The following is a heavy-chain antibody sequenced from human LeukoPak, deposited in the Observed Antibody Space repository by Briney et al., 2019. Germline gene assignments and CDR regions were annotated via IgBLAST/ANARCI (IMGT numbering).Heavy chain of an antibody. CDR3: AGAAITMMLEYFQH. D-gene: IGHD3-22*01. CDR1: GFTFSSYS. Sequence: GGSLRLSCAASGFTFSSYSMNWVCQAPGKGLEWVSSISSSSSYIYYADPVKGRFTISRDNAKNSLYLQMNSLRAEDTAVYYCAGAAITMMLEYFQHWGQGTLVTVSS. J-gene: IGHJ1*01. V-gene: IGHV3-21*01. CDR2: ISSSSSYI.